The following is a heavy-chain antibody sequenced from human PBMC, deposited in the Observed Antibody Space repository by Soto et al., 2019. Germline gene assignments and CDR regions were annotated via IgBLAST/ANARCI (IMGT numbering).Heavy chain of an antibody. CDR1: GGFITSFY. CDR2: MYYIGSP. CDR3: ARILSAPPDYFYYYMDA. D-gene: IGHD3-3*01. V-gene: IGHV4-59*08. J-gene: IGHJ6*03. Sequence: SETLSLTCSVSGGFITSFYWTWIRQSPGKGLEYIGYMYYIGSPYYNPSLKSRVTISSDTSKNQFSLTLTSVTAADTGVYYCARILSAPPDYFYYYMDAWGTGTTVTVSS.